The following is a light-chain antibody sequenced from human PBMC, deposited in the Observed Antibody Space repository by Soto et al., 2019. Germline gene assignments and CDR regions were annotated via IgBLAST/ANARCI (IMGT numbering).Light chain of an antibody. CDR3: MQGTYWPYT. Sequence: DVVMTQSPLSLPVTLGQPASISCRSSQSPLYSDGNTYLSWFHQRPGQSPRRLIYKVSHRDSGVXDXXSVSGSGTDFTLQINRVEAEDLGVYYCMQGTYWPYTFGQGTKLEIK. CDR2: KVS. CDR1: QSPLYSDGNTY. J-gene: IGKJ2*01. V-gene: IGKV2-30*01.